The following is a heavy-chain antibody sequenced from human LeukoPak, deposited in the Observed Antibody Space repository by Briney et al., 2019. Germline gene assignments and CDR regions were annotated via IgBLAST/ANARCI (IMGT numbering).Heavy chain of an antibody. CDR1: GFTFDSYG. D-gene: IGHD3-9*01. J-gene: IGHJ4*02. CDR2: ISYDGSNK. CDR3: ARDYYDILTGYYSGDY. Sequence: GGSLRLSCAVSGFTFDSYGMHWVRQAPGKGLEWVAVISYDGSNKYYADSVKGRFTISRDNSKNTLYLQMNSLRAEDTAVYYCARDYYDILTGYYSGDYWGQGTLVTVSS. V-gene: IGHV3-30*03.